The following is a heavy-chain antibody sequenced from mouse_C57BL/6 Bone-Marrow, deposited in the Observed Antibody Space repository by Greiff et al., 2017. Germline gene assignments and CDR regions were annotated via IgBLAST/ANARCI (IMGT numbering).Heavy chain of an antibody. V-gene: IGHV3-6*01. CDR1: GYSITSGYY. Sequence: EVQVVESGPGLVKPSQSLSLTCSVTGYSITSGYYWNWIRQFPGNKLEWMGYISYDGSNNYNPSLKNRISITRDTSKNQFFLKLNSVTTEDTATYYCARRLRPYYYAMDYWGQGTSVTVSS. CDR2: ISYDGSN. D-gene: IGHD1-2*01. J-gene: IGHJ4*01. CDR3: ARRLRPYYYAMDY.